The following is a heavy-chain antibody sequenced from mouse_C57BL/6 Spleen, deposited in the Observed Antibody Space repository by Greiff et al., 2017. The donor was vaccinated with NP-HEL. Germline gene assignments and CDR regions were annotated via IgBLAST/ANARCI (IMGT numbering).Heavy chain of an antibody. CDR2: IHPNSGST. CDR3: AKEGDYYGSSPRYFDV. J-gene: IGHJ1*03. V-gene: IGHV1-64*01. Sequence: QVQLQQPGAELVKPGASVKLSCKASGYTFTSYWMHWVKQRPGQGLEWIGMIHPNSGSTNYNEKFKSKATLTVDKSSSTAYMQLSSLTSEDSAVYYGAKEGDYYGSSPRYFDVWGTGTTVTVSS. CDR1: GYTFTSYW. D-gene: IGHD1-1*01.